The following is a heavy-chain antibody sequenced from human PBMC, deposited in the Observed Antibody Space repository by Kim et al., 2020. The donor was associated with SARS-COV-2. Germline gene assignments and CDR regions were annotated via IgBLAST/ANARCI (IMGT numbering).Heavy chain of an antibody. D-gene: IGHD5-12*01. J-gene: IGHJ4*02. CDR3: NGRDGYNRDY. CDR2: ISGSGGST. CDR1: GFTFSSYA. Sequence: GGSLRLSCAASGFTFSSYAMSWVRQAPGKGLEWVSAISGSGGSTYYADSVKGRFTISRDNSKNTLYLQMNSLRAEDTAVYYCNGRDGYNRDYWGQGTLVTVSS. V-gene: IGHV3-23*01.